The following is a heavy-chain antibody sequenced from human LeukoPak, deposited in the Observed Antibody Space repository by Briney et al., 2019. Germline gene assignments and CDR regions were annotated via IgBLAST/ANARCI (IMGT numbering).Heavy chain of an antibody. J-gene: IGHJ4*02. CDR1: GFTFSSHA. CDR2: ISYNGRNN. D-gene: IGHD3-16*01. CDR3: AKDNRGYFDF. V-gene: IGHV3-30*18. Sequence: GGSLRLSCAASGFTFSSHAMSWVRQAPGKGLEWVALISYNGRNNYYADSVKGRFTISRDNSKNTLYLQVSSLRTEDTAVYFCAKDNRGYFDFWGQGTLVTVSS.